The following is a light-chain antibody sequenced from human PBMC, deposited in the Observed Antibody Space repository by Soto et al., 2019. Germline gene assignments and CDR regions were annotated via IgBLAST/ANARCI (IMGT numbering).Light chain of an antibody. CDR2: KAS. CDR3: QQYNSYPYT. V-gene: IGKV1-5*03. J-gene: IGKJ2*01. CDR1: QSITYW. Sequence: DIQMTQSPSTLSASVGDRVTITCRASQSITYWLAWYQQKPGKAPKLLIYKASNLESGVPSRFSGSGSGTEFTLTISGLQPDDVATFYCQQYNSYPYTFGQGTKLEIK.